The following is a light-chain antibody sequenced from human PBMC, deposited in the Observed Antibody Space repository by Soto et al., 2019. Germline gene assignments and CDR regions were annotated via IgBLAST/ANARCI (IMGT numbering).Light chain of an antibody. Sequence: DIVMTQSPDSLAVSLGERATINCKSSQSVLYSSNNKNYLAWYQQKPAQPPKLLIYWASTRKSGVPDRFSGSGSGTDFTLTISSLQAEDVAVYYCHQYDSTPSTFGQGTKVEIK. CDR2: WAS. CDR3: HQYDSTPST. V-gene: IGKV4-1*01. J-gene: IGKJ1*01. CDR1: QSVLYSSNNKNY.